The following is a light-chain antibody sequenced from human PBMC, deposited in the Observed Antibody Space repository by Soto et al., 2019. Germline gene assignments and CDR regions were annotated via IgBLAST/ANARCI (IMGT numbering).Light chain of an antibody. J-gene: IGKJ1*01. V-gene: IGKV3-11*01. CDR1: QSVGNY. Sequence: EIVLTQSPATLSLSPGERATLSCRASQSVGNYLAWYQQKPGQAPRLLIYDASNRATGIPARFRGSGSGTDFTLTISSIEPEDFAVYYCQQHTFWPPDVTFGQGTKVEIK. CDR2: DAS. CDR3: QQHTFWPPDVT.